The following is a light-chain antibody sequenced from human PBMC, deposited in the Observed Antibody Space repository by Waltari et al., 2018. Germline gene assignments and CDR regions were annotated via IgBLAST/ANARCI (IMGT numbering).Light chain of an antibody. J-gene: IGLJ2*01. V-gene: IGLV2-11*01. CDR2: DVT. CDR1: SSDVGDYNY. CDR3: CSYEGRYTFDVV. Sequence: QSALTQPRSVSGSPGQSVTISCTGTSSDVGDYNYVSWYQQPPDIAPKLMIYDVTKRPPGVPDRSSRSKSGNTASLTISGLQAEDDADYYCCSYEGRYTFDVVFGGGTKLTVL.